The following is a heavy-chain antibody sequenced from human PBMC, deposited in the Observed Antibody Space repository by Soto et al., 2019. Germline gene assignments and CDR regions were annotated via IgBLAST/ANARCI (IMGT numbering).Heavy chain of an antibody. D-gene: IGHD2-21*01. CDR2: IYYSGST. Sequence: QVQLQESGPGLVKPSETLSLTCTVSGGSISSYYWSWIRQPPGKGLEWIGYIYYSGSTNYNPSLKRRVTISVDTSKNQSSLKLSSVTAADTAVYYCARQKPFTYCGGDCYSFDIWGQGTMVTVSS. CDR3: ARQKPFTYCGGDCYSFDI. V-gene: IGHV4-59*08. J-gene: IGHJ3*02. CDR1: GGSISSYY.